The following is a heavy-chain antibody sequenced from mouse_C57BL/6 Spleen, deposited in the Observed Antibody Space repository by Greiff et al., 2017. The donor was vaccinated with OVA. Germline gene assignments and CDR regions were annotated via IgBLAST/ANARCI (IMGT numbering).Heavy chain of an antibody. CDR3: TTFITPVVALYYFDY. CDR1: GFNIKDYY. J-gene: IGHJ2*01. Sequence: EVQLQQSGAELVRPGASVKLSCTASGFNIKDYYMHWVKQRPEQGLEWIGWIDPENGDTEYASKFQGKATITADTSSNTAYLQLSSLTSEDTAVYYCTTFITPVVALYYFDYWGQGTTLTVSS. D-gene: IGHD1-1*01. V-gene: IGHV14-4*01. CDR2: IDPENGDT.